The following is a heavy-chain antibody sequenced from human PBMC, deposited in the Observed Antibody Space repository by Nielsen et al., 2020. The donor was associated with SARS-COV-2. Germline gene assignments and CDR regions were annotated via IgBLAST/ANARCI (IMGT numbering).Heavy chain of an antibody. CDR3: ARQGYYSGSSGYDILDY. CDR1: GYSFTNYW. Sequence: GESLKISCQVSGYSFTNYWITWVRQMPGKGLEWVGRIDPTDSYSNYSPSFQGHVRISVDKSINTAYLQWSSLKASDTAMYYCARQGYYSGSSGYDILDYWGQGSLVTVSS. J-gene: IGHJ4*02. CDR2: IDPTDSYS. D-gene: IGHD3-22*01. V-gene: IGHV5-10-1*01.